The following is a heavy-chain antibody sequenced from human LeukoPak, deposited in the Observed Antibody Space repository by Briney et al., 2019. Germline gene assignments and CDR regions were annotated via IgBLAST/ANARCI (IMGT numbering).Heavy chain of an antibody. D-gene: IGHD1-26*01. CDR1: GYTFTGYY. V-gene: IGHV1-2*02. CDR2: INPNSGGT. Sequence: ASVKVSCKASGYTFTGYYMHWVRQAPGQGLEWMGWINPNSGGTNYAQKFQGRVTMTRDTSISTAYMELSRLRSEDTAVYYCARDQSGEWELVSGWWFDPWGQGTLVTVSS. J-gene: IGHJ5*02. CDR3: ARDQSGEWELVSGWWFDP.